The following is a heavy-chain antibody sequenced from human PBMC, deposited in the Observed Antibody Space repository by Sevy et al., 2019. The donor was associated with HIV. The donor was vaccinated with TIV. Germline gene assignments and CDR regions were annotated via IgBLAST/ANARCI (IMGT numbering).Heavy chain of an antibody. D-gene: IGHD6-19*01. V-gene: IGHV3-23*01. Sequence: GGSLRLSCAASEFTFSSYAMSWVRQAPGKGLEWVSAISGSGGSTYYADSVKGRFTISGDNSKNTQYLQMNSLRPEDTAVYYCAKDGGPQGIAVAGTGGYFDYWGQGTLVTVSS. CDR1: EFTFSSYA. CDR2: ISGSGGST. CDR3: AKDGGPQGIAVAGTGGYFDY. J-gene: IGHJ4*02.